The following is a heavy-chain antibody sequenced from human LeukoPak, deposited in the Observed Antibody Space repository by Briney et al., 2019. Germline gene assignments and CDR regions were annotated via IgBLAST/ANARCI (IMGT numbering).Heavy chain of an antibody. Sequence: PGGSLRLSCAASGFTFSNHAMSWVRQAPGKGLQWVSAISGGGVAIYYADSVKGRFTISRDNSKNTLYLQMNSLRAEDTAVYYCARILGDYYDSSGSYFDYWGQGTLVTVSS. J-gene: IGHJ4*02. V-gene: IGHV3-23*01. CDR1: GFTFSNHA. CDR2: ISGGGVAI. CDR3: ARILGDYYDSSGSYFDY. D-gene: IGHD3-22*01.